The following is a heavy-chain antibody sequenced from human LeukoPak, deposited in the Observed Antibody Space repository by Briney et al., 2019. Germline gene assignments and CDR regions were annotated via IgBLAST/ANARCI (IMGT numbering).Heavy chain of an antibody. D-gene: IGHD4-17*01. V-gene: IGHV4-34*01. J-gene: IGHJ4*02. CDR3: AREGGYGTYDY. CDR1: GGSFSGYY. CDR2: INHSGST. Sequence: PSETLSLTCAVYGGSFSGYYWSWIRQPPGKGLEWIGEINHSGSTNYNPSLKSRVTISVDTSKNQFSLKLSSVTAADTAVYYCAREGGYGTYDYWGQGTLVTVSS.